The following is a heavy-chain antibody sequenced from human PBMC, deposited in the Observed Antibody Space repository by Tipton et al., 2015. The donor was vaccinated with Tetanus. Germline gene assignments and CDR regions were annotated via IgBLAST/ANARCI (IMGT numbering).Heavy chain of an antibody. J-gene: IGHJ4*02. CDR2: IHPADSDT. CDR1: GYRFTDYW. CDR3: ARHSPSLVPDNN. V-gene: IGHV5-51*01. Sequence: QLVQSGAEVKKPGESLKISCKGSGYRFTDYWIGWVRQMSGEGLEWMGTIHPADSDTRYSPSFQGQVTISVDKSVTTAYLQWGSLKASDTAMYYCARHSPSLVPDNNWGQGTLVTVAS. D-gene: IGHD1-14*01.